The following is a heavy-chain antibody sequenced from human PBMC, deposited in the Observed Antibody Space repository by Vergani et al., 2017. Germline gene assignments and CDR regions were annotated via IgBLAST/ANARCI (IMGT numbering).Heavy chain of an antibody. V-gene: IGHV4-4*03. CDR3: ARDPIESSYYES. D-gene: IGHD3-16*01. CDR1: GGPLSTTDW. J-gene: IGHJ5*02. CDR2: IGHSGST. Sequence: QVQLQESGPGLVKPLGTLSLTCSVSGGPLSTTDWWSWVRQSPERGLEWIGKIGHSGSTHFNASVASRVSMSVDWSVKQFFLYLRSVTAADTAVYYCARDPIESSYYESWGQGILVTVSS.